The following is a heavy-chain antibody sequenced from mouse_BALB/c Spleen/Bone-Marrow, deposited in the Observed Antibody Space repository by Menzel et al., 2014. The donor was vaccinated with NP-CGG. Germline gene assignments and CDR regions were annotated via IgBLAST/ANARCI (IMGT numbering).Heavy chain of an antibody. CDR3: SRDYYGIYFDV. J-gene: IGHJ1*01. Sequence: EVKVVESGGGLVKPGGSLKLSCAASGFTFSDYYMYWVRQTPEKRLEWVATISDGGSYTYYPDSVEGRFTISRDNAKNNLYLQMSSLRSEDTAMYFCSRDYYGIYFDVWGAGTTVTVSS. D-gene: IGHD1-1*01. V-gene: IGHV5-4*02. CDR2: ISDGGSYT. CDR1: GFTFSDYY.